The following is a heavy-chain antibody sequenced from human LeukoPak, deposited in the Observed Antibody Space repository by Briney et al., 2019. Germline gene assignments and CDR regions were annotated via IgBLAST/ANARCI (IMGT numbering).Heavy chain of an antibody. J-gene: IGHJ3*02. CDR1: GFTFSSYA. V-gene: IGHV3-23*01. CDR3: AKDIPGGSYSDAFGI. Sequence: PGGSLRLSCAASGFTFSSYAMSWVRQAPGKGLEWVSTISGSGGSTYYADSVRGRFTISRDNSKNTLYLQMNSLRAEDTAVYYCAKDIPGGSYSDAFGIWGQGTMVTVSS. CDR2: ISGSGGST. D-gene: IGHD1-26*01.